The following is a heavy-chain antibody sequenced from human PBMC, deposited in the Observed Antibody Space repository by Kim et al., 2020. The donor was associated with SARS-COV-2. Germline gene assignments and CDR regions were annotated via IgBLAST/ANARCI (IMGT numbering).Heavy chain of an antibody. D-gene: IGHD2-2*01. J-gene: IGHJ3*02. CDR3: ARDLGGYCTSTTCQGFAFDI. CDR2: IYYSGST. Sequence: SETLSLTCTVSGGSFTSYYWNWIRQPPGKGLEWIGYIYYSGSTNYSPSLKSRVTMSVDTSKSQFSLKLSSVTAADTAVYYCARDLGGYCTSTTCQGFAFDIWGQETVVTVSS. CDR1: GGSFTSYY. V-gene: IGHV4-59*01.